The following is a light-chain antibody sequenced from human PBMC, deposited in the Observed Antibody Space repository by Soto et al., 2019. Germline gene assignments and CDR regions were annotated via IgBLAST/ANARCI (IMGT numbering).Light chain of an antibody. J-gene: IGKJ1*01. CDR2: GAS. CDR1: QSVSSSY. CDR3: QQYGRSPPVK. Sequence: EIVLTQSPGTLSLSPGERATLXXXXXQSVSSSYLAWYQQKPGQAPRLLIYGASSRATGIPDRFSGSGSGTDFTLTISRLEPEDFAVYYCQQYGRSPPVKFGQGTKVDIK. V-gene: IGKV3-20*01.